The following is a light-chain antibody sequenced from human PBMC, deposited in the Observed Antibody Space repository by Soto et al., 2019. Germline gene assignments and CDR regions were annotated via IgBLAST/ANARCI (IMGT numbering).Light chain of an antibody. J-gene: IGKJ1*01. CDR2: GAS. Sequence: EMVMTQSPATLSVYPGERATLSCRASQSVSSNLAWYQQKPGQAPRLLIYGASTRATGIPARFSGSGSGTEFTLTISSLQSEDFAVYYCQQYNNWPPGTFGHGTKVDIK. CDR3: QQYNNWPPGT. V-gene: IGKV3-15*01. CDR1: QSVSSN.